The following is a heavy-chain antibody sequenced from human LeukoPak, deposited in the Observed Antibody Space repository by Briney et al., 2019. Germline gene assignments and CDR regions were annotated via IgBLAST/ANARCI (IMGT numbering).Heavy chain of an antibody. CDR3: ARPTYSGSWWDY. D-gene: IGHD6-13*01. V-gene: IGHV4-59*01. CDR1: GVSISSYY. J-gene: IGHJ4*02. CDR2: IYYSGST. Sequence: PSETLSLTCTVSGVSISSYYWSWIRQPPGKGLEWIGYIYYSGSTNYNPSLKSRVTISVDTSKNQFSLKLSSVTAADTAVYYCARPTYSGSWWDYWGQGTLVTVSS.